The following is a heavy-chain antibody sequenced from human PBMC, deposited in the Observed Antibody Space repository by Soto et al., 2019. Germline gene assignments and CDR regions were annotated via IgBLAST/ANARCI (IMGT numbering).Heavy chain of an antibody. CDR2: IYTSGST. CDR1: GGSISSYY. V-gene: IGHV4-4*07. Sequence: QVQLQESGPGLVKPSETLSLTCTVSGGSISSYYWSWIRQPAGKGLEWIGRIYTSGSTNYNPSLKSRVTRSVDTSKNQFSLKLSSVTAADTAVYYCARALRSSSWREWFDPWGQGTLVTVAS. CDR3: ARALRSSSWREWFDP. D-gene: IGHD6-13*01. J-gene: IGHJ5*02.